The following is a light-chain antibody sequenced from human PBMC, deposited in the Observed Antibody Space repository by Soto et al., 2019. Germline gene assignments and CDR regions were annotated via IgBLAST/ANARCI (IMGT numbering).Light chain of an antibody. J-gene: IGKJ3*01. CDR2: GAS. Sequence: EIVLTQSPGTLSLSPGERATLSCRARQSVRSNNLAWYQQRPGQAPRVVIYGASTRATGIPERFSGSGSGTDFTLNISRLEPEDFAVYYCQQYGRSPFTCGPGTKVDIK. V-gene: IGKV3-20*01. CDR1: QSVRSNN. CDR3: QQYGRSPFT.